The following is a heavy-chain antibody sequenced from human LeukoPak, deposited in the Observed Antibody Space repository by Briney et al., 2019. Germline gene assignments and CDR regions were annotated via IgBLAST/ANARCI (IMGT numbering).Heavy chain of an antibody. CDR1: GYTFTSYG. D-gene: IGHD3-16*02. CDR3: ARDSGPYDYVWGRYRPTIYYFDY. V-gene: IGHV1-18*01. Sequence: ASVKVSCKASGYTFTSYGISWVRQAPGQGLEWMGWVSAYNGNTNYAQKLQGRVTMTTDTSTSTAYMELRSLRSDDTAVYYCARDSGPYDYVWGRYRPTIYYFDYWGQGTLVTVSS. J-gene: IGHJ4*02. CDR2: VSAYNGNT.